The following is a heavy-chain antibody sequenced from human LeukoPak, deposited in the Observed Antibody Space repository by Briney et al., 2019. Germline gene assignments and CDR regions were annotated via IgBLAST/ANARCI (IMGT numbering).Heavy chain of an antibody. CDR3: ARENYYDSSGYRTFDY. Sequence: GGSLRLSCAASGFTFSSYSMNWVRQAPGKGLEWVSSISSSSSYIYYADSVKGRFTISRDNAKNSLYLQMNSLRAEDTAVYYRARENYYDSSGYRTFDYWGQGTLVTVSS. V-gene: IGHV3-21*01. D-gene: IGHD3-22*01. J-gene: IGHJ4*02. CDR2: ISSSSSYI. CDR1: GFTFSSYS.